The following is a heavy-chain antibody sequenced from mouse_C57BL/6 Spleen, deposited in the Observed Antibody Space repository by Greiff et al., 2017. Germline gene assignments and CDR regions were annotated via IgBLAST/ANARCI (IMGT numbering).Heavy chain of an antibody. CDR2: IRSKSSNYAT. Sequence: EVQGVESGGGLVQPKGSLKLSCAASGFTFNTYAMHWVRQAPGKGLEWVARIRSKSSNYATSYADSVKDRFTISRDESLSMLYLQMNNLTTEDTAMYDCVRGNWYFDVWGTGTTGTVSS. CDR3: VRGNWYFDV. CDR1: GFTFNTYA. V-gene: IGHV10-3*01. J-gene: IGHJ1*03.